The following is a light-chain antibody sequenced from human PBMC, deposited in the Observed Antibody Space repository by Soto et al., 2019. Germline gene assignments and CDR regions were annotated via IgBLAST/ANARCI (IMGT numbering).Light chain of an antibody. CDR2: KVS. CDR1: QILVYSDGNTY. V-gene: IGKV2-30*01. CDR3: MQGTHWPSLT. Sequence: DVVMTQSPLSLPVTLGQPASISCRSSQILVYSDGNTYLNWFQQRAGQSPRRLIYKVSKRDSGVPDRFCGSGSGTDLTLKISRVEANDVGIYYCMQGTHWPSLTIGPGTKVDIK. J-gene: IGKJ3*01.